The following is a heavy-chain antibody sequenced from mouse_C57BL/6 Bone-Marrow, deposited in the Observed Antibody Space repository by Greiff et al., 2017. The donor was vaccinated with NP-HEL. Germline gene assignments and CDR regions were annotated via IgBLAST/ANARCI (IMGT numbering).Heavy chain of an antibody. CDR2: ISYSGST. CDR1: GYSITSGYD. CDR3: ARERWLLFDY. V-gene: IGHV3-1*01. Sequence: VQLKESGPGMVKPSQSLSLTCTVTGYSITSGYDWHWIRHFPGNKLEWMGYISYSGSTNYNPSLKSRISITHDTSKNHFFLKLNSVTTEDTATYYCARERWLLFDYWGQGTTLTVSS. J-gene: IGHJ2*01. D-gene: IGHD2-3*01.